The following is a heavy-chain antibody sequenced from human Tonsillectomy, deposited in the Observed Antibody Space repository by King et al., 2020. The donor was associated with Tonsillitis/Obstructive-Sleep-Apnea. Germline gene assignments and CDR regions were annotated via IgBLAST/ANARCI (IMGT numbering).Heavy chain of an antibody. Sequence: VQLVESGGGLVQPGESLTLSCAASGITFSKYWMTWVRQAPGKGLEWVANIKTDGSVTQYVDSVKGRFTISRDNAKNSLYLQTNSLRAEDTGVYYCTRDRNYYVSGSYYDAFDIWGQGTVVTVSS. D-gene: IGHD3-10*01. CDR2: IKTDGSVT. V-gene: IGHV3-7*03. J-gene: IGHJ3*02. CDR3: TRDRNYYVSGSYYDAFDI. CDR1: GITFSKYW.